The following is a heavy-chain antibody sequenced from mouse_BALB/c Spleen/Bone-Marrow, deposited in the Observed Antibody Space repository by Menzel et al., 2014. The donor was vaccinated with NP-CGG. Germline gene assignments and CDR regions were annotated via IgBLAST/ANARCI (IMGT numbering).Heavy chain of an antibody. Sequence: EVKLMESGGGLVQPGDSLRLSCATSGFTFSDFYMEWVRQPPGKRLEWIAASRNKAKYHTTEYSASVKGRFIVSRDTSQSVLYLQMNALRAEDTAIYYCARDVGYGNYFVYWGQGTLVTVSA. CDR2: SRNKAKYHTT. V-gene: IGHV7-1*02. D-gene: IGHD2-10*02. CDR3: ARDVGYGNYFVY. J-gene: IGHJ3*01. CDR1: GFTFSDFY.